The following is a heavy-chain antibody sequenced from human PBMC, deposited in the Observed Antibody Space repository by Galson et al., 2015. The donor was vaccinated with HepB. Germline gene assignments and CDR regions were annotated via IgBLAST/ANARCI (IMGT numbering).Heavy chain of an antibody. CDR2: ISGSGGST. V-gene: IGHV3-23*01. CDR3: AKDQNTIQWIHYGAYDI. D-gene: IGHD4-17*01. Sequence: SLRLPCAASGFTFSSYAMNWVRQAPGQGVEWVAGISGSGGSTYYADSIKGRFTISRDNCKNTLYLQMNSLRAEDTAIYYWAKDQNTIQWIHYGAYDIWGLGTMVTVSS. J-gene: IGHJ3*02. CDR1: GFTFSSYA.